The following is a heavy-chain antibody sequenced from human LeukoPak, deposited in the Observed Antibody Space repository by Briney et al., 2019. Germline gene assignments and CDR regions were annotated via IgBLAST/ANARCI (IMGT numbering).Heavy chain of an antibody. J-gene: IGHJ4*02. CDR2: IYYRGST. CDR3: ASGPYPAAGTDHQFDY. Sequence: PSETLSLTCTVSSGSINNYHWSWIRQPPGKGLEWIGYIYYRGSTNYNPSLKSRVTISVDTSKNQFSLRLSSVTAADTAVYYCASGPYPAAGTDHQFDYWGQGTLVTVSS. CDR1: SGSINNYH. D-gene: IGHD6-13*01. V-gene: IGHV4-59*01.